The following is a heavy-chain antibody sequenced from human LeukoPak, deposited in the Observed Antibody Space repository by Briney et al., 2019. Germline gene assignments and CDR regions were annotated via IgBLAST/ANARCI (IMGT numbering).Heavy chain of an antibody. J-gene: IGHJ5*02. Sequence: SQTLSLTCTVAAGSMSSGDYYCSWSRQPPGKGLEWIGYIYYGGRTYYNPSLKSRVTISVDTSKNQFSLKLSSVTAADTAVYYCASSGYNGFDPWGQGTLVTVSS. CDR1: AGSMSSGDYY. CDR2: IYYGGRT. D-gene: IGHD3-22*01. V-gene: IGHV4-30-4*08. CDR3: ASSGYNGFDP.